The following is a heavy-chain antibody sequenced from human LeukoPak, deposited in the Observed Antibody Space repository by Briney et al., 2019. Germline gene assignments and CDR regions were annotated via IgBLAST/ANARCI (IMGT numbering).Heavy chain of an antibody. V-gene: IGHV4-59*08. CDR1: GASVSSYY. Sequence: SETLSLTCTVSGASVSSYYWSWIRQPPGKGLEWIGYIYYSGSTNYNPSLKSRVTISIDTSKNQFSLKLTSVTAAHTAVYYCATRGYWGQGTLVTVSS. CDR2: IYYSGST. J-gene: IGHJ4*02. CDR3: ATRGY. D-gene: IGHD3-10*01.